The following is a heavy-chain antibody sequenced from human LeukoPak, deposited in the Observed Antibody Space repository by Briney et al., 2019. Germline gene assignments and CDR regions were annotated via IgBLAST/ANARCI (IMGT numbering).Heavy chain of an antibody. J-gene: IGHJ5*02. V-gene: IGHV3-7*01. CDR2: IKEDGSEK. CDR3: ARGADWFDP. CDR1: GFTFSNYW. Sequence: GGSLRLSCAASGFTFSNYWMSWVRQAPGKGLEWVANIKEDGSEKYYVDSVKGQFTISRDNAKNSLYLQMNSLRAEDTAVYYCARGADWFDPWGQGTLVTVSS. D-gene: IGHD6-19*01.